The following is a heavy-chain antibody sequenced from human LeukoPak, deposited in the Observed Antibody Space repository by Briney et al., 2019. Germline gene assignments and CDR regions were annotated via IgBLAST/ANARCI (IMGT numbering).Heavy chain of an antibody. J-gene: IGHJ4*02. CDR2: IIPILGIA. Sequence: SVKDSCKASGGTFSSYTISWVRQAPGQGLEWMGRIIPILGIANYAQKFQGRVTITADKSTSTAYMELSSLRSEDTAVYYCARTGTAMGPPLDYWGQGTLVTVSS. CDR3: ARTGTAMGPPLDY. V-gene: IGHV1-69*02. D-gene: IGHD5-18*01. CDR1: GGTFSSYT.